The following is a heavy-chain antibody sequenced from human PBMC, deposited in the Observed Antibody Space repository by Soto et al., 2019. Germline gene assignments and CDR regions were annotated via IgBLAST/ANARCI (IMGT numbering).Heavy chain of an antibody. CDR3: ARLDSSGTFGTIDY. Sequence: QVQLVESGGGVVQPGRSLRLSCAASGFTFSSYGMHWVRQAPGKGLEWVAVIWYDGSNKYYADSVKGRFTISRDNSKNTLYLQMNSLRAEDTAVYYCARLDSSGTFGTIDYWGQGTLVTVSS. D-gene: IGHD3-22*01. CDR1: GFTFSSYG. J-gene: IGHJ4*02. CDR2: IWYDGSNK. V-gene: IGHV3-33*01.